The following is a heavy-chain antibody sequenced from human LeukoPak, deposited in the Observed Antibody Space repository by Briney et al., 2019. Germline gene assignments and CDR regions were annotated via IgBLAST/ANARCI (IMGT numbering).Heavy chain of an antibody. CDR3: ARHRARGYSYGGVNWFDP. V-gene: IGHV4-59*08. CDR2: IHYSGST. CDR1: GGSISSYY. J-gene: IGHJ5*02. D-gene: IGHD5-18*01. Sequence: SETLSLTCTVSGGSISSYYWSLIRQPPGKGLEWIGYIHYSGSTNYNPSLKSRVTISVDTSKNQFSLKLSSVTAADTAVYYCARHRARGYSYGGVNWFDPWGQGTLVTVSS.